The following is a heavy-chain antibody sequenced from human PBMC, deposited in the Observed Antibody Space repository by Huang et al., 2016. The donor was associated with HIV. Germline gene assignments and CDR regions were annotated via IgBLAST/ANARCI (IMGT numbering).Heavy chain of an antibody. V-gene: IGHV1-18*01. CDR2: TTAFNGNT. J-gene: IGHJ3*01. CDR1: GYSFPDYG. Sequence: QAQLMQSGPEVKKPGASVKVSCKTSGYSFPDYGITWVRKAPGQGPEWGGWTTAFNGNTKIDQRLQGRVTLTTDTSTSMAYMELRSLRFDDTAVYFCARDPKYHRIGYYRQRRGIDVWGQGTMVSVSS. D-gene: IGHD3-22*01. CDR3: ARDPKYHRIGYYRQRRGIDV.